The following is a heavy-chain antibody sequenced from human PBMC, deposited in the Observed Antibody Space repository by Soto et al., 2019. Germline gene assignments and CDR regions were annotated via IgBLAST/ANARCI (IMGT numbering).Heavy chain of an antibody. CDR2: ISYDGSNK. J-gene: IGHJ6*02. CDR1: GFTFSSYA. V-gene: IGHV3-30-3*01. Sequence: QVQLVESGGGVVQPGRSLRLSCAASGFTFSSYAMHWVHQAPGKGLEWVAVISYDGSNKYYADSVKGRFTISRDNSKNTLYLQMNSLRAEDTAVYYCARDEFTGRLYGDYGLYGMDVWGQGTTVTVSS. CDR3: ARDEFTGRLYGDYGLYGMDV. D-gene: IGHD4-17*01.